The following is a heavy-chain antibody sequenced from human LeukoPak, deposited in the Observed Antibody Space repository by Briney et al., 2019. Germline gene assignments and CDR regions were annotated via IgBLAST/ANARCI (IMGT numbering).Heavy chain of an antibody. CDR1: GFTFSIYS. V-gene: IGHV3-21*01. Sequence: GGSLRLSCAASGFTFSIYSMNWVRQAPGKGLEWVSSISSSSNYIYYADSVKGRFTISRDNAKNSLYLQMNSLRAEDTAVYYCARGGGMGTTTLDYWGQGTLVTVSS. CDR2: ISSSSNYI. D-gene: IGHD1-1*01. CDR3: ARGGGMGTTTLDY. J-gene: IGHJ4*02.